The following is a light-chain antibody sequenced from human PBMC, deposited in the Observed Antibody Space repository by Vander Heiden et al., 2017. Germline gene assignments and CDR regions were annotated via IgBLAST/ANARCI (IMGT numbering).Light chain of an antibody. V-gene: IGLV6-57*03. CDR2: EDN. CDR1: SGSIDSNY. Sequence: NFVLTQPHSVSGSPAKTVLISCTRGSGSIDSNYVQWYQQRPGSAPTIVIYEDNQRPSGVPDRFSGSIDTSSNSASLTVSGLKTEDEADYYCQSYDSTVVFGGGTRLTVL. CDR3: QSYDSTVV. J-gene: IGLJ2*01.